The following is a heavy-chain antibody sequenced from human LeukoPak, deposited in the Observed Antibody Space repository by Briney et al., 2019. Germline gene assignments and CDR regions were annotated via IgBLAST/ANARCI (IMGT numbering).Heavy chain of an antibody. CDR3: ARGGVTAFDY. V-gene: IGHV4-34*01. Sequence: SETLSLTCAVYGGFFSGSYWSWIRQPPGKGLEWIGEINHSGSTNYNPSPKSRVTISVDTSKNQFSLKLGSVTAADTAVYYCARGGVTAFDYWGQGTLVTVSS. D-gene: IGHD3-3*01. CDR2: INHSGST. CDR1: GGFFSGSY. J-gene: IGHJ4*02.